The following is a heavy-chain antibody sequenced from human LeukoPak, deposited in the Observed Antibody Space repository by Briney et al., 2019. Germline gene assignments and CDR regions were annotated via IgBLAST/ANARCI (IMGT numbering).Heavy chain of an antibody. D-gene: IGHD2-21*02. CDR1: GFTFSDYY. V-gene: IGHV3-11*06. CDR2: ISSSSSYI. Sequence: GGSLRLSCAASGFTFSDYYMSWIRQAPGKGLEWVSSISSSSSYIYYADSVKGRFTISRDNAKNSLYLQMNSLRAEDTAVYYCARVRGHIVVVTANTIDYWGQGTLVTVSS. J-gene: IGHJ4*02. CDR3: ARVRGHIVVVTANTIDY.